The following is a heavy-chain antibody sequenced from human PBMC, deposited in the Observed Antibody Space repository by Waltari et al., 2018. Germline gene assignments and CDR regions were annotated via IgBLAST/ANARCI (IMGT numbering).Heavy chain of an antibody. CDR2: ISYDGSNK. Sequence: QVQLVESGGGVVQPGRSLRLSCAASGFTLSSYAMHWVRQAPGKGLEWVAVISYDGSNKYYADSVKGRFTISRDNSKNTLYLQMNSLRAEDTAVYYCASISGYFDYWGQGTLVTVSS. D-gene: IGHD1-20*01. J-gene: IGHJ4*02. CDR1: GFTLSSYA. V-gene: IGHV3-30-3*01. CDR3: ASISGYFDY.